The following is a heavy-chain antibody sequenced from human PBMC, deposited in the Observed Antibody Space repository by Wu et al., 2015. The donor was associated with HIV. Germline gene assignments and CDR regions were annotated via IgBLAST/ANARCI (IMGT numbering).Heavy chain of an antibody. CDR1: GYTFTGYY. D-gene: IGHD6-19*01. V-gene: IGHV1-2*02. Sequence: QVQLVQSGAEVKKPGASVKVSCKASGYTFTGYYMHWVRQAPGQGLEWMGWINPNSGGTNYAQKFQGRVTMTRDTSISTAYMELSRLRSDDTAVYYCARSGLGAVAGPINWFDPWGQGTLVTVSS. CDR2: INPNSGGT. J-gene: IGHJ5*02. CDR3: ARSGLGAVAGPINWFDP.